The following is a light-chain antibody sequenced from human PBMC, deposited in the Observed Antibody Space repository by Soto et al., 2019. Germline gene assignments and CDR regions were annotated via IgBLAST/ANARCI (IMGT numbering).Light chain of an antibody. J-gene: IGKJ3*01. V-gene: IGKV2-24*01. CDR2: KVS. CDR1: QSLLHRDGNTY. Sequence: DVVMTQSPLSSPVTLGQPASISCRSNQSLLHRDGNTYLSWLQQRPGQPPRLLMYKVSNRVAGVPDRFSGSGAGTDFTLKISRVEADDVGVYYCMQASQLLTFGPGTRVEI. CDR3: MQASQLLT.